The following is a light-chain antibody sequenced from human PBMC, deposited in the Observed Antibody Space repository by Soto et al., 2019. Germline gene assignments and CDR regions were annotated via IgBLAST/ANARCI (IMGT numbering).Light chain of an antibody. J-gene: IGKJ1*01. V-gene: IGKV3-20*01. CDR1: QTVIRNY. Sequence: EIVLSQSPDTLSLYPGERATLSCRASQTVIRNYLAWHQQKPGQTPRLLVYGASSRATGIPDRFSGSGSGTDFTLTITRLEPEDFAVYYCQRFGTSPPWTFGQGTKVDIK. CDR3: QRFGTSPPWT. CDR2: GAS.